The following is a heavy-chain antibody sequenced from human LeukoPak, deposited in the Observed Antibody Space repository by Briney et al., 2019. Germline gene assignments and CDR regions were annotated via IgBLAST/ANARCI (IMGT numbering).Heavy chain of an antibody. V-gene: IGHV3-21*01. J-gene: IGHJ4*02. CDR3: ARGTVGYSYVYNY. Sequence: GGSLRLSCAASGFTLSGYSMNWVRQSPGKGLDWVSSISSSSSYIYYADSVKGRFTISRDNARNSLYLQMNSLRAEDTAVYYCARGTVGYSYVYNYWGQGTPVTVSS. CDR1: GFTLSGYS. D-gene: IGHD5-18*01. CDR2: ISSSSSYI.